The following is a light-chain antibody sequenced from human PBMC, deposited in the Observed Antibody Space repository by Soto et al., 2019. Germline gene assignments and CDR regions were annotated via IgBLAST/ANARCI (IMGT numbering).Light chain of an antibody. CDR3: SSFTSSNTYV. Sequence: QSALTQPASVSGSPGQSITISCTGTSSDVGGYNYDSWYQQHPGKAPKVMIYEDSTRPPGVSNRFSGSKSGNTASLTISGRQAEDEAEYYCSSFTSSNTYVFGTGTKVTVL. CDR2: EDS. CDR1: SSDVGGYNY. J-gene: IGLJ1*01. V-gene: IGLV2-14*01.